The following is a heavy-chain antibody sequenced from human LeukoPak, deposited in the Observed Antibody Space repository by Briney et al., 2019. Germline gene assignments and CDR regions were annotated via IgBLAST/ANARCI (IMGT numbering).Heavy chain of an antibody. D-gene: IGHD6-19*01. CDR1: GGSIRSSYY. J-gene: IGHJ6*03. V-gene: IGHV4-39*01. CDR3: ARISSDWPHYYMDV. CDR2: IYYTGST. Sequence: KPSETLSLTCTVSGGSIRSSYYWGWIRQPPGKGLEWIGSIYYTGSTYYIPSLKSRVTISVDTSKNQFFLKLNSVTAADTAVYYCARISSDWPHYYMDVWGKGTTVTVSS.